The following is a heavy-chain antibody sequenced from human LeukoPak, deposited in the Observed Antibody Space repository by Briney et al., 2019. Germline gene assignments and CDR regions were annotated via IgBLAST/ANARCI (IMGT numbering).Heavy chain of an antibody. CDR3: AKANSGSHHVSTD. V-gene: IGHV3-23*01. D-gene: IGHD1-26*01. CDR2: VSGSSGST. CDR1: AFTFSTYA. J-gene: IGHJ4*02. Sequence: PGGSLRLSCAASAFTFSTYAMSWVRQAPGKGLEWVSSVSGSSGSTYYADSVKGRFTISRDNSRNTLYLQMNSLRAEDTAVYYCAKANSGSHHVSTDWGQGTQVTVSS.